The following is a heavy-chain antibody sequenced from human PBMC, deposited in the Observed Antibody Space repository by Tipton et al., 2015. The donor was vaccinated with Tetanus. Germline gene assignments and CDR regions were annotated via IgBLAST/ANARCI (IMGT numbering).Heavy chain of an antibody. J-gene: IGHJ4*02. D-gene: IGHD3-10*01. CDR2: IKQDGSEK. CDR1: GFTFSSYW. CDR3: GAYYYGSGSSWTDY. V-gene: IGHV3-7*01. Sequence: CAASGFTFSSYWMSWVRQAPGKGLEWVANIKQDGSEKYYVDSVKGRFTISRDNAKNSLYLQMNSLRAEDTAVYYCGAYYYGSGSSWTDYWGQGTLVTVSS.